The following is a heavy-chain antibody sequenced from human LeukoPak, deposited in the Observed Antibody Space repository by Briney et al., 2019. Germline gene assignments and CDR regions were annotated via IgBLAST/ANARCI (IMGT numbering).Heavy chain of an antibody. J-gene: IGHJ3*02. CDR2: IIPIFGRA. Sequence: SVKVSFKGSGGTFNIYAISWVRQAPGQGREGMGGIIPIFGRANYTQKFQGRGTINADKATSTAYMELSSLRSEHTAAYYCARGYGSGHRYSAFDIWGQGPMVTVSS. D-gene: IGHD3-10*01. CDR3: ARGYGSGHRYSAFDI. V-gene: IGHV1-69*06. CDR1: GGTFNIYA.